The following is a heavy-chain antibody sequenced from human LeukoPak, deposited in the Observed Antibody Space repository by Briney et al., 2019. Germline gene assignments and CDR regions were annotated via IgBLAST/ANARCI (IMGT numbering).Heavy chain of an antibody. V-gene: IGHV1-46*03. J-gene: IGHJ4*02. Sequence: ASVKVSCKASGYTFTSYYMHWVRQAPGQGLEWMGIINPSGGSTSYAQKFQGRVTMTRDTSTSTVCMELSSLRSEDTAVYYCASIGANCSGGSCYGFSYWGQGTLVTVSS. CDR3: ASIGANCSGGSCYGFSY. CDR1: GYTFTSYY. CDR2: INPSGGST. D-gene: IGHD2-15*01.